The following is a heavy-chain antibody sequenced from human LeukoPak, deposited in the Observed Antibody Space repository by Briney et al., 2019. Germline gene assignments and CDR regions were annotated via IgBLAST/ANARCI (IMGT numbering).Heavy chain of an antibody. Sequence: SETLSLTCAVYGGSFSGYYWSWIRQPPGKGLEWIGEINHSGSTNYNPSLKSRVTISVDTSKNQFSLKLSSVTAADTAVYYCARETTGGSYLRRRHLYYMDVWGKGTTVTVSS. D-gene: IGHD1-26*01. V-gene: IGHV4-34*01. J-gene: IGHJ6*03. CDR2: INHSGST. CDR3: ARETTGGSYLRRRHLYYMDV. CDR1: GGSFSGYY.